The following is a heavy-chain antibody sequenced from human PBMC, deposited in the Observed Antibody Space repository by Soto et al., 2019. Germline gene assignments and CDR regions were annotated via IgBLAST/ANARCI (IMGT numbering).Heavy chain of an antibody. J-gene: IGHJ5*02. CDR3: AKGFYYDSSGNNWFDP. V-gene: IGHV3-23*01. CDR1: GFIFSNFG. CDR2: ISGSGYST. Sequence: GGSLRLSCAASGFIFSNFGMSWVRQAPGKGLEWVSGISGSGYSTYYADSVKGRFTISRDNSKNTLFLQMNSLIAEDTAVYYCAKGFYYDSSGNNWFDPWGQGSLVTVSS. D-gene: IGHD3-22*01.